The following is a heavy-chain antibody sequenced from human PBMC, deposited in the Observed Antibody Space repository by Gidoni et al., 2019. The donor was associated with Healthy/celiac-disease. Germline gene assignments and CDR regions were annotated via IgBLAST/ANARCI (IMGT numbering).Heavy chain of an antibody. V-gene: IGHV3-23*01. CDR3: APKPGYYGSGNDAFDI. D-gene: IGHD3-10*01. CDR1: GFTFSSSA. J-gene: IGHJ3*02. Sequence: EVQLLESGGGLVQPGGSLRLSCAASGFTFSSSAMRWVRQAPGKGLEWVSAISGSGGSTYYADSVKGRFTISRDNSKNTLYLQMNSLRAEDTAVYYCAPKPGYYGSGNDAFDIWGQGTMVTVSS. CDR2: ISGSGGST.